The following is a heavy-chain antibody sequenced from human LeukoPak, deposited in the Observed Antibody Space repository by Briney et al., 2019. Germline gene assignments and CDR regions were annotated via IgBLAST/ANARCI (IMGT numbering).Heavy chain of an antibody. Sequence: ASVKVSCKASGYTFTSYDINWVRQATGQGLEWMGWMNPNSGNTGYAQKFQGGVTITRNTSISTAYMELSSLRSEDTAVYYCARGNAYYYDSSGYYPDYWGQGTLVTVSS. V-gene: IGHV1-8*03. CDR1: GYTFTSYD. J-gene: IGHJ4*02. CDR2: MNPNSGNT. CDR3: ARGNAYYYDSSGYYPDY. D-gene: IGHD3-22*01.